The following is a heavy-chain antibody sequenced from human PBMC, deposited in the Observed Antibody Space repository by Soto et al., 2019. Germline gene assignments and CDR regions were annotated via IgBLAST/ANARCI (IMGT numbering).Heavy chain of an antibody. CDR2: ISGDVSST. CDR3: TRGIGYSAQDY. J-gene: IGHJ4*02. CDR1: GFTFSDYW. Sequence: VGSLRLPCAASGFTFSDYWMHWVRQVPGKGLVWVSRISGDVSSTSYADSVKGRFTISRDNAKNTLYVQMNSLRAEDTAVYYCTRGIGYSAQDYWGQGTPVTVSS. D-gene: IGHD1-1*01. V-gene: IGHV3-74*01.